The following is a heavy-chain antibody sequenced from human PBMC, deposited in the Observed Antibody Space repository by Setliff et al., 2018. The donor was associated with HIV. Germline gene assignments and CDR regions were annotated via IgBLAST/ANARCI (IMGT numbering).Heavy chain of an antibody. Sequence: PSETLSLTCDVSGGSISSGGYSWSWIRQPPGKGLEWIGYIFHSGSTYYNPSLKSRVTISVDTSKNQFSLKMISVTAADTAVYYCVRVDYGDYDFDYWGQGTLVTVSS. CDR2: IFHSGST. D-gene: IGHD2-21*02. V-gene: IGHV4-30-2*01. CDR1: GGSISSGGYS. CDR3: VRVDYGDYDFDY. J-gene: IGHJ4*02.